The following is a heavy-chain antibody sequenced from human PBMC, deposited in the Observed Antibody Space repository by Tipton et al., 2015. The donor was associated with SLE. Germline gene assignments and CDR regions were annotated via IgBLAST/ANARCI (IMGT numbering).Heavy chain of an antibody. CDR2: IYYSGST. V-gene: IGHV4-59*01. Sequence: TLSLTCTVSGGSISSYYWSWIRQPPGKGLEWIGYIYYSGSTNYNPSLKSRVTISVDTSKNQFSLKLSSVTAADTAVYYCATPRGNSVRYDYWGQGTLVTVSS. CDR1: GGSISSYY. J-gene: IGHJ4*02. D-gene: IGHD4-23*01. CDR3: ATPRGNSVRYDY.